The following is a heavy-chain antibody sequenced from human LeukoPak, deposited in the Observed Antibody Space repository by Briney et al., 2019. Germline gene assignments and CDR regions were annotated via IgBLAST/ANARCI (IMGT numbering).Heavy chain of an antibody. J-gene: IGHJ4*02. CDR2: IRSDGSNQ. V-gene: IGHV3-30*02. Sequence: GGSLRLSCAASGFIFSTYGMHWVRQAPGKGLEWVAFIRSDGSNQYYADSVRGRFTSSRDNSKSTMYLQMSSLGADDTAVYYCVKDGGSGSYNGFDYWGQGTLVTVSS. CDR1: GFIFSTYG. CDR3: VKDGGSGSYNGFDY. D-gene: IGHD3-22*01.